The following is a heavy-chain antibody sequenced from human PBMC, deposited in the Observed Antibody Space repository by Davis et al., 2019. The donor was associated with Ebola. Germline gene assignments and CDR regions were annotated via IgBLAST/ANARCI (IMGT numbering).Heavy chain of an antibody. J-gene: IGHJ2*01. CDR2: IYSSGST. D-gene: IGHD2-2*01. CDR1: GGSISSYY. Sequence: SETLSLTCTVSGGSISSYYWSWIRQPPGKGLEWIGYIYSSGSTNYNPSLKSRVTISVDTSKNQFSLKLSSVTAADTAVYYCARPYIPAAIGWWYFDLWGRGTLVTVSS. CDR3: ARPYIPAAIGWWYFDL. V-gene: IGHV4-59*08.